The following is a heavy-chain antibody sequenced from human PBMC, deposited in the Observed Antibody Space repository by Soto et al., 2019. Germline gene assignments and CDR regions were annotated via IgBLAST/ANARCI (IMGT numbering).Heavy chain of an antibody. Sequence: GGSLRLSCAASGFTFSSYSMNWVRQAPGKGLEWVSFISSSSSYIYYADSVKGRFTISRDNAKNSLYLQMNSLRAEDTAVYYCARHLFSPGYYYYYGMDVWGQGTTVTVSS. CDR2: ISSSSSYI. CDR3: ARHLFSPGYYYYYGMDV. V-gene: IGHV3-21*01. CDR1: GFTFSSYS. J-gene: IGHJ6*02. D-gene: IGHD3-10*01.